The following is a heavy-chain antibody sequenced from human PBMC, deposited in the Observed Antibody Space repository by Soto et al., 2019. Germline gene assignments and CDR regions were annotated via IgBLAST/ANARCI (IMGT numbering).Heavy chain of an antibody. Sequence: PSETLSLTCAVYGASFSGYDSSWIRQPPGKGLEWIGEINHSGSTNYNPSLKSRVTISVDTSKNQFSLKLSSVTAADTAVYYCARSGYYDFWSGYSFYYMDVWGKGTTVTVSS. CDR3: ARSGYYDFWSGYSFYYMDV. CDR2: INHSGST. CDR1: GASFSGYD. D-gene: IGHD3-3*01. J-gene: IGHJ6*03. V-gene: IGHV4-34*01.